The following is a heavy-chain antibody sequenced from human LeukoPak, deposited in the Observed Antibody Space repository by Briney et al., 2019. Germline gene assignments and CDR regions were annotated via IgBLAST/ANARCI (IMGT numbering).Heavy chain of an antibody. J-gene: IGHJ6*03. V-gene: IGHV4-39*01. Sequence: SETLSLTCTVSGGSISSRSHHWGWIRPPPGQGLEWIGSIYYSGTTYYNASLKSRVTISVDTSKKQFSLRLSSVTAADTAVYYCARHHLYGSGSRLYYHYMDVWGKGTTVTVSS. D-gene: IGHD3-10*01. CDR3: ARHHLYGSGSRLYYHYMDV. CDR2: IYYSGTT. CDR1: GGSISSRSHH.